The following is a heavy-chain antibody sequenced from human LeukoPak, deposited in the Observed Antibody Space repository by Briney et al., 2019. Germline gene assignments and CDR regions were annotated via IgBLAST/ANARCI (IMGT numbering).Heavy chain of an antibody. Sequence: GGSLRLSCAASGFTFSSYAMHWVRQAPGKGLEWVANIKQDESEKYYVDSVEGRFTISRDNAKNSLYLQMNSLRVEDTALYYCARVNYYYYYGMDVWGQGTTVTVSS. CDR2: IKQDESEK. CDR1: GFTFSSYA. J-gene: IGHJ6*02. V-gene: IGHV3-7*04. CDR3: ARVNYYYYYGMDV.